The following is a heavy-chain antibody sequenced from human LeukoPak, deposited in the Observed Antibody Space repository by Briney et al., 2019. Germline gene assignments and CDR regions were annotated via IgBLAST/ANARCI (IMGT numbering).Heavy chain of an antibody. CDR1: GFTFDDYV. CDR3: AKYGLVVGDSTADAFDM. D-gene: IGHD2-15*01. Sequence: GGSLRLSCAASGFTFDDYVMHWVRQAPGKGLEWVSLISADGDSTYYADSVKGRFTISRDNRKNSLYMEMRSLRTEDTALYYCAKYGLVVGDSTADAFDMWSQGTMVTVSS. CDR2: ISADGDST. J-gene: IGHJ3*02. V-gene: IGHV3-43*02.